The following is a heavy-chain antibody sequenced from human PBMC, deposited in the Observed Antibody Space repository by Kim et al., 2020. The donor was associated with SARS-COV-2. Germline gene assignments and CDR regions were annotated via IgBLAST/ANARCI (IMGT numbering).Heavy chain of an antibody. CDR2: IYYSGST. CDR1: GGSISSGGYY. D-gene: IGHD3-22*01. V-gene: IGHV4-31*03. CDR3: ARDRHYYDSSGYYYPHYYYGMDV. J-gene: IGHJ6*02. Sequence: SETLSLTCTVSGGSISSGGYYWSWIRQHPGKGLEWIGYIYYSGSTYYNPSLKSRVTISVDTSKNQFSLKLSSVTAADTAVYYCARDRHYYDSSGYYYPHYYYGMDVWGQGTTVTVS.